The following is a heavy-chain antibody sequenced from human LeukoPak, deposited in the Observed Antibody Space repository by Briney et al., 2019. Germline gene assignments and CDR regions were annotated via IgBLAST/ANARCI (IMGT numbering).Heavy chain of an antibody. V-gene: IGHV3-15*01. CDR1: GLTFDNAW. CDR2: IKSKNVGETT. Sequence: GGSLRLSCVVSGLTFDNAWMSWVRQAPGKGLEWVGRIKSKNVGETTEYAAPVQGRFTISRDDSKNTVYLQMSNLKAEDTAVYYCTTGPGNSGYWGQGTLVTVSS. J-gene: IGHJ4*02. CDR3: TTGPGNSGY. D-gene: IGHD4-23*01.